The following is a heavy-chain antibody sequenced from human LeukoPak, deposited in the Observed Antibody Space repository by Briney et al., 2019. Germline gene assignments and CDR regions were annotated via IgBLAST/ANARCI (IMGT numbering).Heavy chain of an antibody. J-gene: IGHJ4*02. CDR3: ARTHDYGDSY. V-gene: IGHV1-69*06. CDR1: GGTFSSYA. CDR2: IIPIFGTA. D-gene: IGHD4-17*01. Sequence: GASVKFSCKASGGTFSSYAISWGPQDPGHGLEWMGGIIPIFGTANYAQKFQGRVTITADKSTSTAYMELSSLRSEDTAVYYCARTHDYGDSYWGQGTLVTVSS.